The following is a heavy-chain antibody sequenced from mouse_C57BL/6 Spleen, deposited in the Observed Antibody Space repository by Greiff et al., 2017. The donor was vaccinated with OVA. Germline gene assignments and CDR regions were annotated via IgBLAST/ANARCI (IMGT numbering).Heavy chain of an antibody. D-gene: IGHD2-5*01. Sequence: VKLMESGAELVRPGASVTLSCKASGYTFTDYEMHWVKQTPVHGLEWIGAIDPETGGTAYNQKFKGKAILTADKSSSTAYMELRSLTSEDSAVYYCTRGGYSKGDYWGQGTTLTVSS. CDR2: IDPETGGT. CDR3: TRGGYSKGDY. V-gene: IGHV1-15*01. J-gene: IGHJ2*01. CDR1: GYTFTDYE.